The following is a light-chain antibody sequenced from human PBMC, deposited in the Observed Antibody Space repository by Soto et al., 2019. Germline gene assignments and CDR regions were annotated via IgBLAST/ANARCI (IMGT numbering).Light chain of an antibody. J-gene: IGKJ3*01. CDR3: EQANSYPFT. CDR1: QGIRSW. CDR2: AAS. Sequence: DIQMTQSPSYVSASIGDRVTITCRASQGIRSWLAWYQQKPGKAPKLLIYAASRLQSGVPSRFSGSGSGTDFTLPISSLQPEDFAPYFCEQANSYPFTVGRGTKVDVK. V-gene: IGKV1-12*01.